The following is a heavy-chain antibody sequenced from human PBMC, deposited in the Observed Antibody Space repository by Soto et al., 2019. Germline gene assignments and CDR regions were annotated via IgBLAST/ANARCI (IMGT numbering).Heavy chain of an antibody. CDR1: GGTFSSYA. Sequence: SVNVSCKASGGTFSSYALSWVRQAPGQGLEWMGGIIPIFGTANYAQKFQGRVTITADESTSTAYMELSSLRSEDTAVYYCARSRTTYYDILTGDSYYYHGMDVWGQGTTVTVSS. J-gene: IGHJ6*01. V-gene: IGHV1-69*13. CDR2: IIPIFGTA. D-gene: IGHD3-9*01. CDR3: ARSRTTYYDILTGDSYYYHGMDV.